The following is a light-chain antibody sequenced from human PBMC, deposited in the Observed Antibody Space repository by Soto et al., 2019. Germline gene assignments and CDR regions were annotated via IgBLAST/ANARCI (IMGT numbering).Light chain of an antibody. Sequence: QLVLIQPPSASGTPGQRVTMSCSGSGSNIGSNSVNWYQQLPQTAPKLLIHSDSQRPSGVPDRFSASKSGTSASLAISGLQSEDEAEYYCGVWDDSLNGPIFGGGTKVTVL. CDR3: GVWDDSLNGPI. CDR1: GSNIGSNS. J-gene: IGLJ2*01. V-gene: IGLV1-44*01. CDR2: SDS.